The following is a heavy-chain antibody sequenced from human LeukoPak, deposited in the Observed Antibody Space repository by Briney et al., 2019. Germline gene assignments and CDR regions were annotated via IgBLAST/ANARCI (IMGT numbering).Heavy chain of an antibody. CDR1: GYTFTSYA. V-gene: IGHV1-69*05. CDR3: VRIDYSNAFDI. CDR2: IIPIFGTA. J-gene: IGHJ3*02. Sequence: GASVKVSCKASGYTFTSYAISWVRQAPGQGLEWMGGIIPIFGTANYAQKFQGRVTITRNTSISTAYMELSSLRSEDTAVYYCVRIDYSNAFDIWGQGTMVTVSS. D-gene: IGHD4-11*01.